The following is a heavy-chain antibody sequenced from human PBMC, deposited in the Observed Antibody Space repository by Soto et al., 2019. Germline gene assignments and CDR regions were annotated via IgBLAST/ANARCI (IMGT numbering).Heavy chain of an antibody. CDR2: IRKKTNSYTT. V-gene: IGHV3-72*01. CDR1: GFTFSSYE. Sequence: GGPLRLSCAASGFTFSSYEMNWVRQAPGKGLEWVGRIRKKTNSYTTEYAASVKGRFIISRDDSTNSLYLQMSSRKTEDTAVYYCTTVTTVDYYFDYWGQGTLVTVSS. CDR3: TTVTTVDYYFDY. J-gene: IGHJ4*02. D-gene: IGHD4-17*01.